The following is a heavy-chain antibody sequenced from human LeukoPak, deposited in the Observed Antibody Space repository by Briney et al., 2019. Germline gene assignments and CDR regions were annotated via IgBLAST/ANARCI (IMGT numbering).Heavy chain of an antibody. CDR2: INPSGST. CDR3: ARGRTHYSSNFDY. V-gene: IGHV4-34*01. Sequence: PSETLSLTCAVYGESFSGFYWTWIRQPPGKGLEWIGEINPSGSTNYSPSLKSRVTTSEDTSKKQFSLELSSVTAADTAVYYCARGRTHYSSNFDYWSQGTLVTVSS. CDR1: GESFSGFY. D-gene: IGHD3-10*01. J-gene: IGHJ4*02.